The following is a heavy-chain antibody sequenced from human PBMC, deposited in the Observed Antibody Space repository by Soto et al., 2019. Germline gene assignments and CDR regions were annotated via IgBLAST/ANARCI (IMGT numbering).Heavy chain of an antibody. V-gene: IGHV4-59*08. D-gene: IGHD2-2*01. CDR2: IYYSGST. CDR1: GGSFSSYY. Sequence: QVQLQESGPGLVRPSETLSLTCTVSGGSFSSYYWTWIRQSPGKGLEWIGYIYYSGSTDYNPSLRDRLDISIDTSKNHFSLRLNSMTAADTAVYYCAGRDCSGTNCYYLDYYYMDVWGKGTTVTVSS. CDR3: AGRDCSGTNCYYLDYYYMDV. J-gene: IGHJ6*03.